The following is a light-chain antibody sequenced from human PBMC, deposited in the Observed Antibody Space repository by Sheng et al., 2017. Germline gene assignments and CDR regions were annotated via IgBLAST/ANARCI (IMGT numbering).Light chain of an antibody. CDR1: QNVDDNY. CDR2: DAS. CDR3: QQCSIWPLT. J-gene: IGKJ4*01. V-gene: IGKV3-11*01. Sequence: EIVLTQSPGTLSLSPGERATLSCRASQNVDDNYLAWYQQKPGQPPRLLFYDASNRATGIPPRFVGSGSGTDFTLTISSLEPEDSAVYYCQQCSIWPLTFGGGTKVEIK.